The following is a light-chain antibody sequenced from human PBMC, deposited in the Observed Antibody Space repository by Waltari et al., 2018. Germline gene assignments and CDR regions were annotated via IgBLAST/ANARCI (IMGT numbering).Light chain of an antibody. CDR3: SSYTTSRTYV. Sequence: QSALTQPASVSGSPGQSITISCTGTNSDVGSYNFVSWYQQHPGEAPKLMIFEVTKRPSGGSNRFAGSKSGNTASLIISGLQGEDEADYYCSSYTTSRTYVFGTGTKVTVL. CDR1: NSDVGSYNF. V-gene: IGLV2-14*01. J-gene: IGLJ1*01. CDR2: EVT.